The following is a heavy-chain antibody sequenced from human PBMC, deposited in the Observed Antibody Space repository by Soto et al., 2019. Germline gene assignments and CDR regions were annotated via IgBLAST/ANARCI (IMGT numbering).Heavy chain of an antibody. CDR2: ISAYNGNT. CDR1: GYTFTSYG. Sequence: QVQLVQSGAEVKKPGASVKVSCKASGYTFTSYGISWVRQAPGQGLEWMGWISAYNGNTNYAQKLQGRVTMTTDTSTSTAYMELRSLRSDDTAVYYCVRWTHLEWLLYSGFDYWGQGTLVTVSS. CDR3: VRWTHLEWLLYSGFDY. D-gene: IGHD3-3*01. V-gene: IGHV1-18*04. J-gene: IGHJ4*02.